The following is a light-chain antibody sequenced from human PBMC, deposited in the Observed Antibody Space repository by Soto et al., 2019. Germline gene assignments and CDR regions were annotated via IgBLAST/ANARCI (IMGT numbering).Light chain of an antibody. Sequence: DVVMTQSPLSLPVTLGQPASISCRSTQGLVYSDENTFLNWFHQRPGQSPRRLIYQVSNRDSGVPDRFSGSGSGTDFTLKISRVEAEDVGVYYCMQGTHWPWTFGQGTKVEI. J-gene: IGKJ1*01. CDR2: QVS. V-gene: IGKV2-30*01. CDR1: QGLVYSDENTF. CDR3: MQGTHWPWT.